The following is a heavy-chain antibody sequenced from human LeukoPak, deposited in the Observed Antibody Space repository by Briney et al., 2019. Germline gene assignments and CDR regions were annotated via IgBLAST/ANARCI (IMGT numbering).Heavy chain of an antibody. D-gene: IGHD3-22*01. CDR2: ISYGGNNQ. V-gene: IGHV3-30-3*01. CDR3: ARAPDSSGYYYHFDY. Sequence: PGRSLRLSCGASGFTFSHYAMNWVRQAPGQGLEWVAIISYGGNNQYYADSVKGRFTISRGNTKNTVYLQMNSLRPEDTAVYYCARAPDSSGYYYHFDYWGQGTLVTVSS. CDR1: GFTFSHYA. J-gene: IGHJ4*02.